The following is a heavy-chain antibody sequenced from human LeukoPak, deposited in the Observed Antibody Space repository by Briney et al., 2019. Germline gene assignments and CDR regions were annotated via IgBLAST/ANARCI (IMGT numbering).Heavy chain of an antibody. CDR2: INPDNGNT. J-gene: IGHJ4*02. CDR1: GSTFPSNY. CDR3: TLYNY. Sequence: ASVKASSKASGSTFPSNYMHWGRQAPGQRLEWMGCINPDNGNTKYSQEFQGRVTITRDTSASTAYMELSSLRSEDMAVYYCTLYNYWGQGTLVTVSS. D-gene: IGHD2-2*02. V-gene: IGHV1-3*03.